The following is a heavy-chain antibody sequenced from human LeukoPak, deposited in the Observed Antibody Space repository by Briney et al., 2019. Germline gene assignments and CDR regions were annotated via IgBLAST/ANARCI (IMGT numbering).Heavy chain of an antibody. V-gene: IGHV3-7*01. D-gene: IGHD4-17*01. CDR1: GFIFSRYW. J-gene: IGHJ4*02. CDR2: IKQDGSEK. CDR3: ASDYGDEYFDY. Sequence: GGLRLSCTASGFIFSRYWMSWVRQAPGKGLEWVANIKQDGSEKYYVDSVKGRFTISRDNAKNSLYLQMNSLRAEDTAVYYCASDYGDEYFDYWGQGTLVTVSS.